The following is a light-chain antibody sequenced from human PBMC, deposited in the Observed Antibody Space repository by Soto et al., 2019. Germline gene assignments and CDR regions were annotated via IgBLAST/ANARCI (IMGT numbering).Light chain of an antibody. CDR1: SSDVGGYNY. CDR2: DVS. J-gene: IGLJ1*01. V-gene: IGLV2-14*03. CDR3: SSYTTSSTYV. Sequence: QSVLTQPASVSGSPGQLITISCTGTSSDVGGYNYVSWYQQHPGKAPKLMIYDVSNRPSGVSNRFSGFKSGNTASLTISGLHAEDEADYYCSSYTTSSTYVFGTGTKVTVL.